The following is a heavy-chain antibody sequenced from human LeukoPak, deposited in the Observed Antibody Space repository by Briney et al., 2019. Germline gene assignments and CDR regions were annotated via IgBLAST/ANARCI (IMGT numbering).Heavy chain of an antibody. CDR3: ARAGSNLDYGYYHFYFMDV. CDR2: ISHSRRT. V-gene: IGHV4-38-2*02. Sequence: SEILSLTCTVSGSSISSGYYWGWIRQPPGKGLEWIGSISHSRRTYYNPSLRSRVTMSVDTSKIQFSLRLSSVTAADTAVYYCARAGSNLDYGYYHFYFMDVWGKGTTVTVSS. CDR1: GSSISSGYY. J-gene: IGHJ6*03. D-gene: IGHD4-17*01.